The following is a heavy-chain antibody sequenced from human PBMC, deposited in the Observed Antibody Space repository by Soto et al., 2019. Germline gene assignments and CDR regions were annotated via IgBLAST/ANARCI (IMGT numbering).Heavy chain of an antibody. V-gene: IGHV5-10-1*01. D-gene: IGHD3-22*01. CDR2: IDPSDSYT. CDR1: GYSFTSYW. J-gene: IGHJ2*01. Sequence: GESLKISCKGSGYSFTSYWISWVRQMPGKGLEWMGRIDPSDSYTNYSPSFQGHVTISADKSISTAYLQWSSLKASDTAMYYCARLSSGYYLPYWYFDLWGRGTLVTVSS. CDR3: ARLSSGYYLPYWYFDL.